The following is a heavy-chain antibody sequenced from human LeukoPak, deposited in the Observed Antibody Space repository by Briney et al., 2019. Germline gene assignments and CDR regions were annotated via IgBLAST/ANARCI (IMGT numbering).Heavy chain of an antibody. D-gene: IGHD6-13*01. V-gene: IGHV3-33*01. CDR1: GFTFTNYG. CDR3: ATARGASSRWYIDY. Sequence: GRSLRLSCAASGFTFTNYGMHWVRQAPGKGLEWVAIIWYDGSNKYYADSVKGRFTISRDNSKNTLFLQMNSLRAEDTAVYCCATARGASSRWYIDYWGQGTLVTVSS. CDR2: IWYDGSNK. J-gene: IGHJ4*02.